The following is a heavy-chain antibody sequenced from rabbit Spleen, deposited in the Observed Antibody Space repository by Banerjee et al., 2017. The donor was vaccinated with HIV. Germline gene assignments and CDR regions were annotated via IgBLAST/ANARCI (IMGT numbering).Heavy chain of an antibody. J-gene: IGHJ4*02. D-gene: IGHD1-1*01. Sequence: QSLEESGGDLVKPGASLTLTCTASGFSFSSSYWMCWVRQAPGKGLELIACIYTGSGGTWYANWAKGRFTISKTSSTAVTLQMTSLTAADTATYFCARDLPDIIGWNFGFWGPGTLVTVS. CDR1: GFSFSSSYW. V-gene: IGHV1S40*01. CDR3: ARDLPDIIGWNFGF. CDR2: IYTGSGGT.